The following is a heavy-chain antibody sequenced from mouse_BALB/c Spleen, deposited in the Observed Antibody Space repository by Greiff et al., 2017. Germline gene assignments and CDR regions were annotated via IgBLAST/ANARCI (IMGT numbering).Heavy chain of an antibody. CDR1: GYSITSDYA. V-gene: IGHV3-2*02. CDR2: ISYSGST. J-gene: IGHJ4*01. CDR3: ARRDQYYAMDY. Sequence: EVQRVESGPGLVKPSQSLSLTCTVTGYSITSDYAWNWIRQFPGNTLEWLGYISYSGSTSYNPSLKSRISITRDTSKNQFFLQLNSVTTEDTATYYCARRDQYYAMDYWGQGTSVTVSS.